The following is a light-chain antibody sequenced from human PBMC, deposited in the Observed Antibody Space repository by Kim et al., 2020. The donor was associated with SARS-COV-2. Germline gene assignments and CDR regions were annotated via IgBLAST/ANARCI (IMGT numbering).Light chain of an antibody. CDR1: QSVSSSY. CDR2: GAS. J-gene: IGKJ5*01. Sequence: SPGERATRSCRARQSVSSSYLAWYQQKPGQAPRLLIYGASSRATGIPDRFSGSGSGTDFTLTISRLEPEDFAVYYCQQYGSSLITFGQGTRLEIK. CDR3: QQYGSSLIT. V-gene: IGKV3-20*01.